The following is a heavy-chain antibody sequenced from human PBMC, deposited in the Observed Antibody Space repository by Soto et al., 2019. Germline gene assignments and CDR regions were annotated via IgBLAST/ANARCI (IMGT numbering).Heavy chain of an antibody. V-gene: IGHV3-23*01. J-gene: IGHJ4*02. CDR1: GFTFSSYA. CDR3: AKGRGQNWNVDY. CDR2: ISGSGGTA. Sequence: EVQLLESGGGSVQPGGSLRLSCAASGFTFSSYAMHWVRRPPGKGLEWVSSISGSGGTAYYADSVKGRFSISRDSLVNTLYLQMNSLRAEDTAVYYCAKGRGQNWNVDYWGQGTLVNVSP. D-gene: IGHD1-1*01.